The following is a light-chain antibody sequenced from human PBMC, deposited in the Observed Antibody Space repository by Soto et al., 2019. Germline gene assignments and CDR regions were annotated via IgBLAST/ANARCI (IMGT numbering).Light chain of an antibody. CDR2: GAS. V-gene: IGKV1-5*01. J-gene: IGKJ1*01. CDR1: QSIRHY. CDR3: QHHNSYSQT. Sequence: DIQMTQSPPTLSASVGDRVTITCRASQSIRHYLAWYQQRPGKAPKLLIYGASTLQSGVPSRFSGSGSGTEFTLTISSLQPDDFGTYFCQHHNSYSQTFGKGNKVEIK.